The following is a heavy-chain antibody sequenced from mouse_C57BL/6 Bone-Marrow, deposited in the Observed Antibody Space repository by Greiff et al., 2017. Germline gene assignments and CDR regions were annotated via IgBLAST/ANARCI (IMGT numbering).Heavy chain of an antibody. CDR1: EYEFPSHD. D-gene: IGHD1-3*01. CDR3: ARGGVKDAMDY. V-gene: IGHV5-2*03. Sequence: EVKVEESGGGLVQPGESLKLSCVSNEYEFPSHDMSWVRKTPEKRLELVAAINSDGGSTYYPDTMERRFIISRDNTKKTLYLQMSSLRSEDTALYYCARGGVKDAMDYWGQGTSVTVSS. J-gene: IGHJ4*01. CDR2: INSDGGST.